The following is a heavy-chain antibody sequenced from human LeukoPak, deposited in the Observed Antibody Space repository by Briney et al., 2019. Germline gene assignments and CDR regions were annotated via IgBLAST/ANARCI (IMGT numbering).Heavy chain of an antibody. CDR3: ARAGPFYNFWSGHECYFDY. CDR1: NYSISSGYY. Sequence: ASETLSLTCVVSNYSISSGYYWGWIRQPPGKGLEWIGSIYHSGSTYYNPSLKNRVTISVDTPKNQFSLKLSSVTAADTAVYSCARAGPFYNFWSGHECYFDYWGQGTLVTVSS. D-gene: IGHD3-3*01. CDR2: IYHSGST. J-gene: IGHJ4*02. V-gene: IGHV4-38-2*01.